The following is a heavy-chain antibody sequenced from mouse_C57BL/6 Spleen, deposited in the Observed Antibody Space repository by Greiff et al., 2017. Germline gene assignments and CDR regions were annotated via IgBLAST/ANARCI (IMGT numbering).Heavy chain of an antibody. Sequence: EVMLVESGGGLVQPGGSMKLSCVASGFTFSNYWMNWVRQSPEKGLEWVAQIRLKSDNYATDYAESVKGRFTISRDDSKSSVYLQMNNLRAEDTGIYYCTDYYYGSAYWGQGTTLTVSS. CDR2: IRLKSDNYAT. CDR1: GFTFSNYW. J-gene: IGHJ2*01. CDR3: TDYYYGSAY. V-gene: IGHV6-3*01. D-gene: IGHD1-1*01.